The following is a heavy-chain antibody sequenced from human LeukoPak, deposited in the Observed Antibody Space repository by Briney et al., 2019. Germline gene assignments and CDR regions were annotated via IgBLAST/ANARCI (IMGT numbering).Heavy chain of an antibody. D-gene: IGHD3-10*01. Sequence: ASVTVSCKASGYTFTSYDINWVRQATGQGLEWVGWVNPNSGNTDYAQKFQGRVTMTRNTSISTAYMELSSLRSEDTAVYYCARGSFGSGRAYYFDYWGQGTLVTVSS. CDR2: VNPNSGNT. CDR1: GYTFTSYD. V-gene: IGHV1-8*01. CDR3: ARGSFGSGRAYYFDY. J-gene: IGHJ4*02.